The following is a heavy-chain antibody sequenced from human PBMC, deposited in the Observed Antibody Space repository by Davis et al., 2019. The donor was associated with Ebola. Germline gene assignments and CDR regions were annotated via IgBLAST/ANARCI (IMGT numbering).Heavy chain of an antibody. Sequence: PSETLSLTCAISGDSVSSGGWNWIRQSPSRGLEWLGRTYFSSKWYHDYAVSVKSRITINPDTSKNQFSLQLNSVTPEDTAVYYCARGWLRRAFDVWGQGTMVIVSS. CDR2: TYFSSKWYH. J-gene: IGHJ3*01. V-gene: IGHV6-1*01. D-gene: IGHD5-12*01. CDR3: ARGWLRRAFDV. CDR1: GDSVSSGG.